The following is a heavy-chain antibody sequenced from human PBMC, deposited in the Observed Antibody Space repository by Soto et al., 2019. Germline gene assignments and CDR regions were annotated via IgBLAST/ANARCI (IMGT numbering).Heavy chain of an antibody. CDR1: GYTFTGYY. V-gene: IGHV1-2*04. CDR2: IDPNSGGT. J-gene: IGHJ3*02. D-gene: IGHD3-3*01. Sequence: XVKVSCKASGYTFTGYYMHWVRQAPGQGLEWMGWIDPNSGGTNYAQKFQGWVTMTRDTSISTAYMELSRLRSDDTAVYYCARVRGFWSGYYAFDIWGQGTMVTVSS. CDR3: ARVRGFWSGYYAFDI.